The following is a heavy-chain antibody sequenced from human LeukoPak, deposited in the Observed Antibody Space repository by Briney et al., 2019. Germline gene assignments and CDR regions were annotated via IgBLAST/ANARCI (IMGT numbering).Heavy chain of an antibody. CDR2: ISSSGGST. J-gene: IGHJ4*02. D-gene: IGHD3-22*01. CDR3: AKFSSIQYYYDSSGYLSFFDY. CDR1: GFTFSSYS. Sequence: GGSLRLSCAASGFTFSSYSMNWVRQAPGKGLEWVSAISSSGGSTYYADSVKGRFTISRDNSKNTLYLQMNSLRAEDTAVYYCAKFSSIQYYYDSSGYLSFFDYWGQGTLVTVSS. V-gene: IGHV3-23*01.